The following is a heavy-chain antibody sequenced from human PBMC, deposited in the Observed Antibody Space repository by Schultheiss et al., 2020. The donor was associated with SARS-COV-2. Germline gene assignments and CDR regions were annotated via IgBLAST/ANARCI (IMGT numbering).Heavy chain of an antibody. V-gene: IGHV3-9*01. J-gene: IGHJ6*02. CDR3: ARGARVAAAGTRDYYYYGMDV. Sequence: GGSLRLSCAASGFTFDDYAMHWVRQAPGKGLEWVSGISWNSGSIGYADSVKGRFTISRDNSKNTLYLQMNSLRAEDTAVYYCARGARVAAAGTRDYYYYGMDVWGQGTTVTVSS. CDR1: GFTFDDYA. CDR2: ISWNSGSI. D-gene: IGHD6-13*01.